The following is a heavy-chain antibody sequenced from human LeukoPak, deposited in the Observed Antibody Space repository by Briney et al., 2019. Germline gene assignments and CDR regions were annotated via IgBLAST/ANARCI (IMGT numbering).Heavy chain of an antibody. D-gene: IGHD6-13*01. V-gene: IGHV1-2*02. CDR2: INPNSGGT. CDR1: GYTFTGYY. J-gene: IGHJ4*02. CDR3: ARGLPYSSSFVGDY. Sequence: GASVKVSCKASGYTFTGYYMHWVRQAPGHGLEWMGWINPNSGGTNYAQKFQGRVTMTRDTSISTAYMELSSLRSEDTAVYYCARGLPYSSSFVGDYWGQGTLVTVSS.